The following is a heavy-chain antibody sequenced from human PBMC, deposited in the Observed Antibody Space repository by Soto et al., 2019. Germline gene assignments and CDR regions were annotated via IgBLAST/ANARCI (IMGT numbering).Heavy chain of an antibody. CDR3: ARDSTGPDY. J-gene: IGHJ4*02. Sequence: SETLSLTCAVYGGSFSGYYWSWIRQPPGKGLEWIGEINHSGSTNYNPSLKSRVTISVDTSKNQFSLKLSSVTAADTAVYYCARDSTGPDYWGQGTLVTVSS. V-gene: IGHV4-34*01. CDR2: INHSGST. CDR1: GGSFSGYY.